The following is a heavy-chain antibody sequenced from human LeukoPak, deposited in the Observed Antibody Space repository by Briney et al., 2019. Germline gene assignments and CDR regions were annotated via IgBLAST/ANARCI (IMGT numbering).Heavy chain of an antibody. Sequence: ASVKVSCKASGYTFTGYYMHWVRQAPGQGFEWMGWINPNSGGTNYAQKLQGRVTMTRDTSISTAHMELSRLRSDDTAVYYCARANPLYCSSTTCLFDYWGQGTLVTVSS. CDR1: GYTFTGYY. CDR2: INPNSGGT. J-gene: IGHJ4*02. D-gene: IGHD2-2*01. V-gene: IGHV1-2*02. CDR3: ARANPLYCSSTTCLFDY.